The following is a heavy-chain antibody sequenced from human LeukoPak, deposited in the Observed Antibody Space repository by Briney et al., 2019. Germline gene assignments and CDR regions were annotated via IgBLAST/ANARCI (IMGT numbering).Heavy chain of an antibody. Sequence: GGSLRLSCAASGFTFSSYWMHWVRQAPGKGLEWVAFIRFDGSNEYYIDSVKDRFTISRDNSKNSLYLQMNSLRPEDTAVYYCAKDLVVRGVIGLASWGLGTLVTVSS. J-gene: IGHJ4*02. V-gene: IGHV3-30*02. CDR3: AKDLVVRGVIGLAS. CDR1: GFTFSSYW. CDR2: IRFDGSNE. D-gene: IGHD3-10*01.